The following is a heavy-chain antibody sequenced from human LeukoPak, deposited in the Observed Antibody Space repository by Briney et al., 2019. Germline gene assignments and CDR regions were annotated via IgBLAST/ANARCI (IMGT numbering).Heavy chain of an antibody. V-gene: IGHV4-59*01. D-gene: IGHD6-13*01. CDR3: ARAQYSSSWDY. CDR2: IYYSGST. CDR1: GGSISSYY. Sequence: SETLSLTCTVSGGSISSYYWSWIRQPPGKGLEWIGYIYYSGSTNYNPSLKSRVTISVDTSKNQCSLKLSSVTAADTAVYYCARAQYSSSWDYWGQGTLVTVSS. J-gene: IGHJ4*02.